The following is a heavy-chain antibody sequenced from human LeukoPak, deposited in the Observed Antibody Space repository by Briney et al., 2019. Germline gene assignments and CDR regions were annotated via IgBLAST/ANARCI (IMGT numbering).Heavy chain of an antibody. CDR1: GFTFDDYA. J-gene: IGHJ4*02. V-gene: IGHV3-9*03. CDR3: AKDRLRYFDSMAADY. Sequence: PGGTQRLSCAASGFTFDDYAMHWVRQAPGKGLEWVSGISWNSGSIGYADSVKGRFTISRDNAKNSLYLQMNSLRAEDMALYYCAKDRLRYFDSMAADYWGQGTLVTVSS. D-gene: IGHD3-9*01. CDR2: ISWNSGSI.